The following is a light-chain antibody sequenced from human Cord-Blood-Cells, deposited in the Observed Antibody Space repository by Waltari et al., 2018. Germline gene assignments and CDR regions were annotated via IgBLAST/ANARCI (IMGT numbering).Light chain of an antibody. CDR2: AAS. CDR3: QQYYSTPIT. J-gene: IGKJ5*01. Sequence: DIQMTQSPSSLSASVGDRVTITCRASQCISNSLAWYQQKPGKAPKLLLYAASRLESGVPSRFSGSGSGTDYTLTISSLQPEDFATYYCQQYYSTPITFGQGTRLEIK. CDR1: QCISNS. V-gene: IGKV1-NL1*01.